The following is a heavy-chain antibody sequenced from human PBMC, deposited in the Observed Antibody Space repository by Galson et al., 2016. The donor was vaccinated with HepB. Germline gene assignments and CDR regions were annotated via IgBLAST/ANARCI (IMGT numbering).Heavy chain of an antibody. J-gene: IGHJ6*02. D-gene: IGHD6-6*01. Sequence: SLRLSCAASGFTFSSYAMTWVRQAPGKGLEWVSAISGSGGSTYYADSVKGRFTISRDNSKNTLYLQMNSLGAEDTAVYYCAKVGGPGYNSSRIHYYSYAMDVWGQGTTVTVSS. CDR1: GFTFSSYA. V-gene: IGHV3-23*01. CDR2: ISGSGGST. CDR3: AKVGGPGYNSSRIHYYSYAMDV.